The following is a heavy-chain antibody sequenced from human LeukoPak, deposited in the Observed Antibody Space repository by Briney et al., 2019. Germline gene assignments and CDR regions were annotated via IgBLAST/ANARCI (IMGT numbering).Heavy chain of an antibody. Sequence: GGSLRLSCAASGFTFSSYGMHWVRQAPGKGLGWVAVIWYDGSNKYYADSVKGRFTISRDNSKNTLYLQMNSLRAEATAVYYCARDRSFGGSTFDIWGQGTMVTVSS. J-gene: IGHJ3*02. CDR2: IWYDGSNK. V-gene: IGHV3-33*01. CDR1: GFTFSSYG. CDR3: ARDRSFGGSTFDI. D-gene: IGHD3-16*01.